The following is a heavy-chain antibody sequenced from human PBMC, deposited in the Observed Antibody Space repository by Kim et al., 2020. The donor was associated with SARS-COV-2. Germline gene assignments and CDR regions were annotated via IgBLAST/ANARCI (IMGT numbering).Heavy chain of an antibody. CDR1: GFTFSDYY. V-gene: IGHV3-11*06. J-gene: IGHJ6*02. CDR3: ARGLSRNIVVVVAAYYGMDV. Sequence: GGSLRLSCAASGFTFSDYYMSWIRQAPGKGLEWVSYISSSSSYTNYADSVKGRFTISRDNAKNSLYLQMNSLRAEDTAVYYCARGLSRNIVVVVAAYYGMDVWGQGTTVTVSS. CDR2: ISSSSSYT. D-gene: IGHD2-15*01.